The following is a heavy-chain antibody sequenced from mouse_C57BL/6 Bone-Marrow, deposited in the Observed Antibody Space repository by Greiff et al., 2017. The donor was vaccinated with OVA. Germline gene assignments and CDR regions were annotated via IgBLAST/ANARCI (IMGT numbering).Heavy chain of an antibody. CDR3: ARRVYDSYYAMDD. V-gene: IGHV1-69*01. CDR1: GYTFTSYW. CDR2: IDPSDSYT. D-gene: IGHD2-3*01. J-gene: IGHJ4*01. Sequence: QVQLQQSGAELVMPGASVKLSCKASGYTFTSYWMHWVKQRPGQGLEWIGEIDPSDSYTNYNQKFKGKSTLTVDKSSSTAYMQLSSLTSEDSAVYYCARRVYDSYYAMDDWGQGTSVTVSS.